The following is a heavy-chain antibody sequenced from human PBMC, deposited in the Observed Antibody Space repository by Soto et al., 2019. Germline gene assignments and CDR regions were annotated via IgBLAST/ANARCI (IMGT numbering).Heavy chain of an antibody. V-gene: IGHV3-23*01. CDR3: ARRTSFLGAFDY. CDR1: GFSFDKYA. Sequence: GGSLRLSCVASGFSFDKYAMAWVRQAPGKGLEWVSHVAAGGGHTYYAESVKGRFTISRDNSKNTLFLQINTLRADDTAIYFCARRTSFLGAFDYWGQGVLVTVS. D-gene: IGHD3-16*02. CDR2: VAAGGGHT. J-gene: IGHJ4*02.